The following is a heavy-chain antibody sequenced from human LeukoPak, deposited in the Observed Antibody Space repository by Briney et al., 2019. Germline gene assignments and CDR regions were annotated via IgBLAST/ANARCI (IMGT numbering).Heavy chain of an antibody. CDR2: IIPIFGTA. CDR1: GGTFSSYA. D-gene: IGHD3-22*01. J-gene: IGHJ4*02. CDR3: ARDHYDSSGYYYGVPVCFDY. Sequence: SVKVSCKASGGTFSSYAISWVRQAPGQGLEWMGGIIPIFGTANYAQKFQGRVTITADESTSTAYMELGSLRSEDTAVYYCARDHYDSSGYYYGVPVCFDYWGQGTLVTVSS. V-gene: IGHV1-69*01.